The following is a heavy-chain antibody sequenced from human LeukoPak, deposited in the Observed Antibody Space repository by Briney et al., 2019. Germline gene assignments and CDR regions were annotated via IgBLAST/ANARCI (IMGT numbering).Heavy chain of an antibody. Sequence: ASVKVSCKASGYTFTGYYMHWVRQAPGQGLEWMGIINPSGGSTNYAQKFQVRVTMTRDTSTSTVYMELSSLRSEDTAVYYCARDHLGEMATGIDYWGQGTLVTVSS. CDR2: INPSGGST. J-gene: IGHJ4*02. CDR1: GYTFTGYY. CDR3: ARDHLGEMATGIDY. V-gene: IGHV1-46*01. D-gene: IGHD5-24*01.